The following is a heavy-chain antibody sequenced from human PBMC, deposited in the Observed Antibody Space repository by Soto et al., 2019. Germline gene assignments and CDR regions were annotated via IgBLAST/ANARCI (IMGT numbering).Heavy chain of an antibody. Sequence: EVQLLESGGKLVQPGGSLTLSCAASGFTFSTYAMAWVRQAPGKGLEWVSGVSASGLNTDYADPVKGRFYISRDNSKNPVSLPMNSLRAEDTALYYCANDRPRRTSGYFFAYWGQGTPVTVSS. D-gene: IGHD1-1*01. CDR3: ANDRPRRTSGYFFAY. CDR2: VSASGLNT. J-gene: IGHJ4*02. CDR1: GFTFSTYA. V-gene: IGHV3-23*01.